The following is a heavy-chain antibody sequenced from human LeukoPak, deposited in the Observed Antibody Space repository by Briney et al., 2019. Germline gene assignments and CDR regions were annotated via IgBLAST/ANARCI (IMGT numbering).Heavy chain of an antibody. V-gene: IGHV1-2*06. CDR3: ARVPRDGYNYDYMDV. CDR2: INPNSGGT. J-gene: IGHJ6*03. CDR1: GYTFTDHY. Sequence: ASVKVSCKASGYTFTDHYMHWVRQAPGQGLEWMGRINPNSGGTSSARKFQGRVTVTRDTSTSTVYMELSSLRSEDTAVYYCARVPRDGYNYDYMDVWGKGTTVTVSS. D-gene: IGHD5-24*01.